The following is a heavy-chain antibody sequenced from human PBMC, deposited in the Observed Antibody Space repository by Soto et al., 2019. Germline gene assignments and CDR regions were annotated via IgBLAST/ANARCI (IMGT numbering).Heavy chain of an antibody. V-gene: IGHV4-59*01. CDR2: IYYSGST. D-gene: IGHD3-22*01. Sequence: PSETLSLTCTVSGGSISSYYWSWIRQPPGKGLEWIGYIYYSGSTNYNPSLKSRVTISVDTSKNQFSLKLSSVTAADTAVYYCASDYYDSSGYVGIFDYWRQGTLVTVSS. CDR1: GGSISSYY. J-gene: IGHJ4*02. CDR3: ASDYYDSSGYVGIFDY.